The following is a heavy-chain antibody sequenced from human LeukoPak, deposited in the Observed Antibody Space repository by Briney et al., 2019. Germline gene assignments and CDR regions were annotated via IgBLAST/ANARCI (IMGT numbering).Heavy chain of an antibody. J-gene: IGHJ5*02. CDR1: GFTFSSYA. CDR3: AEDIGGVNQGP. CDR2: ISGGGGST. D-gene: IGHD3-10*01. V-gene: IGHV3-23*01. Sequence: GGSLRLSCAASGFTFSSYAMSWVRQAPGKGLEWVSAISGGGGSTYYADSVKGRFTISRDNSKNTLYLQMNSLRAEDTAVYYCAEDIGGVNQGPWGQGTLVTVSS.